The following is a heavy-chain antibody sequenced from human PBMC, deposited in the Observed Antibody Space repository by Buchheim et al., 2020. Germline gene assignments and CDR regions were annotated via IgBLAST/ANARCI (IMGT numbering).Heavy chain of an antibody. CDR1: GFTFSSYG. Sequence: QMELVESGGGVVQPGMSLKLSCAASGFTFSSYGMHWVRQTPGKGLEWVAVIRYDGVKKDYSDSVKGRFTISRDNSKNTMYLQMNSLRADDTAVYYCARSPSRRIAAAGYWGQGTL. CDR2: IRYDGVKK. CDR3: ARSPSRRIAAAGY. D-gene: IGHD6-13*01. J-gene: IGHJ4*02. V-gene: IGHV3-33*01.